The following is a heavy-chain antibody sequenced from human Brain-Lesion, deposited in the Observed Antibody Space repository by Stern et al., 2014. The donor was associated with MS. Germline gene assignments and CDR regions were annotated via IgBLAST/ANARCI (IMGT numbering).Heavy chain of an antibody. CDR3: ARRGDSSSSGFDY. V-gene: IGHV5-51*01. D-gene: IGHD6-6*01. J-gene: IGHJ4*02. CDR1: GYRFTSNW. CDR2: IWPGDSDP. Sequence: QLVQSGAEVKKPGESLKISCKGSGYRFTSNWIGWVRQMPGKGMEWMGIIWPGDSDPRYSPSFQGKVTISADKSISTAYLQWSSLQASDTAMYYCARRGDSSSSGFDYWGQGTLVIVSS.